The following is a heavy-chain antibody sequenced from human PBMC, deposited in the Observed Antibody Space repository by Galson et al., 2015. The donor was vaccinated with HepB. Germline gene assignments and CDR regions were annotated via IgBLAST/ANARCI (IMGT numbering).Heavy chain of an antibody. J-gene: IGHJ3*02. D-gene: IGHD3-22*01. CDR2: IYYSGST. Sequence: VQLQESGPGLVKPSETLSLTCTVSGGSISSYYWSWIRQPPGKGLEWIGYIYYSGSTNYNPSLKSRVTISVDTSKNQFSLKLSSVTAADTAVYYCARQGYYDSSGFPRRAFDIWGQGTMVTVSS. CDR3: ARQGYYDSSGFPRRAFDI. V-gene: IGHV4-59*08. CDR1: GGSISSYY.